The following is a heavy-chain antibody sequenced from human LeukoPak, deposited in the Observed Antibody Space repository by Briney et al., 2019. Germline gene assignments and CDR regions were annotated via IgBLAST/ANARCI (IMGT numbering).Heavy chain of an antibody. CDR3: ARMRPYYYYYGMDV. CDR2: ISYDGSNK. CDR1: GFTFSSYA. V-gene: IGHV3-30*14. J-gene: IGHJ6*02. Sequence: GGSLRLSCAASGFTFSSYAMHWVRQAPGKGLEWVAVISYDGSNKYYADSVKGRFTISRDNSKNTLYLQMNSLRAEDTAVYYCARMRPYYYYYGMDVWGQGTTVTVSS.